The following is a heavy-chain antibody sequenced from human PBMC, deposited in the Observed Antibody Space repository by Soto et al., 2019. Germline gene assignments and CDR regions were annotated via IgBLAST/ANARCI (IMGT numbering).Heavy chain of an antibody. CDR2: IIPIFGTA. V-gene: IGHV1-69*13. J-gene: IGHJ6*02. CDR3: ARVRTVTYYYYGMDV. CDR1: VGTFSSYA. Sequence: GCSVKVFCKASVGTFSSYAISWVRQPPGQGLEWMGGIIPIFGTANYAQKFQGRVTITADESTSTAYMELSSLRSEDTAVYYWARVRTVTYYYYGMDVWGQGTTVTVSS. D-gene: IGHD4-4*01.